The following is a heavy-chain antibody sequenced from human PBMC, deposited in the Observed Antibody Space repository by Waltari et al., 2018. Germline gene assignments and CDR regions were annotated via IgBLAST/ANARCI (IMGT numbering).Heavy chain of an antibody. V-gene: IGHV3-48*01. CDR1: GFTFNSYS. J-gene: IGHJ3*02. CDR3: AKDRSRNRGSAFDI. D-gene: IGHD3-10*01. CDR2: ISHTSSTS. Sequence: EVLLVESGGGLVQPGGSLRLSCASSGFTFNSYSMNWVRQAPGKGLEWVSHISHTSSTSEYADSVKGRFTISRDNGKNSLYLQMNSLRAEDMALYYCAKDRSRNRGSAFDIWGQGTMVTVSS.